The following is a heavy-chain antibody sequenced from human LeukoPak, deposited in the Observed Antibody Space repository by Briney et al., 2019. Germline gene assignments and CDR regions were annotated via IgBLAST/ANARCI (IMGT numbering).Heavy chain of an antibody. CDR1: GYTFTSYG. D-gene: IGHD3-10*01. Sequence: ASVKVSCKASGYTFTSYGISWVRQAPGQGLEWMGWISAYNGNTNYAQKLQGRVTMTTDTSTSTAYMELRSLRSDDTAVYYCARGLEYYYGSGSYPTVPPLYGMDVWGKGTTVTVSS. J-gene: IGHJ6*04. V-gene: IGHV1-18*04. CDR2: ISAYNGNT. CDR3: ARGLEYYYGSGSYPTVPPLYGMDV.